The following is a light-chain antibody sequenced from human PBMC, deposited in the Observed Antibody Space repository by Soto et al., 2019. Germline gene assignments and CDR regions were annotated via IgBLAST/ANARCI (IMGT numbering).Light chain of an antibody. J-gene: IGLJ3*02. CDR1: SSDVGGYNY. CDR2: DAS. CDR3: TSYTSQSTVV. V-gene: IGLV2-14*01. Sequence: QSALTQPASVSGSPGQSITISCTGTSSDVGGYNYVSWYQQQPGKAPKLIIYDASVRPSGVSNRFSGSKSGNTASLTISGLQADDEADYYCTSYTSQSTVVFGGGTKLTVL.